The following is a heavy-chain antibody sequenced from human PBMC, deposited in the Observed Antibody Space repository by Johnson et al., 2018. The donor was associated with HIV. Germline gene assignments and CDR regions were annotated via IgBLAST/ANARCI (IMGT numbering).Heavy chain of an antibody. CDR1: GFTFSTYG. D-gene: IGHD3-16*01. CDR3: ARRGGPGGRGAFDI. CDR2: MWYDGSNK. V-gene: IGHV3-33*01. Sequence: QVQLVESGGGVVQPGRSLRLSCAASGFTFSTYGMHWVRQAPGKGLEWVAVMWYDGSNKYYADSVKGRFTISRDNAKNSLYLQMNSLRAGDTAVYYCARRGGPGGRGAFDIWGQGTMVTVSS. J-gene: IGHJ3*02.